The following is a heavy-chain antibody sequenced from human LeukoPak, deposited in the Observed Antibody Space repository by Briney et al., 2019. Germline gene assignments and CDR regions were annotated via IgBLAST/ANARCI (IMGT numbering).Heavy chain of an antibody. CDR2: IVVGSGNT. Sequence: SVKVSCKASGFTFTTSAVQWVRQARGQRLEWIGWIVVGSGNTNYAQKFQERVTITRDMSTSIAYMELSSLRSEDTAVYYCARDGYYYDSSGYYYYFDYWGQGTLVTVSS. CDR1: GFTFTTSA. V-gene: IGHV1-58*01. CDR3: ARDGYYYDSSGYYYYFDY. J-gene: IGHJ4*02. D-gene: IGHD3-22*01.